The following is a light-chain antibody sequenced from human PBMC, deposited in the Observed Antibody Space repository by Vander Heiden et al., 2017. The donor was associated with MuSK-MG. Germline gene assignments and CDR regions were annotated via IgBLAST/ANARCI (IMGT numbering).Light chain of an antibody. Sequence: DIQMTQSPSSLSASVGERVTITCRASRDIGDYLAWYQQKPGKVPKFLIYSASTLQSGVPSRFSGSGSGTDFTLTISSLQPEDAATYYCQKDNIAPLTFGGGTKVDIK. V-gene: IGKV1-27*01. J-gene: IGKJ4*01. CDR3: QKDNIAPLT. CDR2: SAS. CDR1: RDIGDY.